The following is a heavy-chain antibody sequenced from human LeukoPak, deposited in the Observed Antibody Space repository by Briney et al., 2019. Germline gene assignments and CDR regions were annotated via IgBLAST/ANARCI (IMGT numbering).Heavy chain of an antibody. CDR1: GYSFTSYW. J-gene: IGHJ4*02. CDR2: IDPSDSYT. Sequence: GESLKIFCKGSGYSFTSYWISWVRQMPGKGLEWMGRIDPSDSYTNYSPSFQGHVTISADKSISTAYLQWSSLKASDTAMYYCARLGDYYDSSGYYNFDYWGQGTLVTVSS. V-gene: IGHV5-10-1*01. D-gene: IGHD3-22*01. CDR3: ARLGDYYDSSGYYNFDY.